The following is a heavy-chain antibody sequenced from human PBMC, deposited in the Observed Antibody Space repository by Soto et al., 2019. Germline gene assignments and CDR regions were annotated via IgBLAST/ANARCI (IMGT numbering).Heavy chain of an antibody. J-gene: IGHJ6*02. D-gene: IGHD1-26*01. Sequence: ASVKVSCKASGYTFTSYAMHWVRQAPGQRLEWMGWINAGNGNTNYAQKLQGRVTMTRDTSTSTAYMEPRSLRSEDTAVYYCARDFGGSYLSYGMDVWGQGTTVTVSS. CDR3: ARDFGGSYLSYGMDV. V-gene: IGHV1-3*01. CDR2: INAGNGNT. CDR1: GYTFTSYA.